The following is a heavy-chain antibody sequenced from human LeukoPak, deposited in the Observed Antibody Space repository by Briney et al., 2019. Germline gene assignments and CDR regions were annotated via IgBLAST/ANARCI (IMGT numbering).Heavy chain of an antibody. V-gene: IGHV1-24*01. CDR1: GYTLTELS. Sequence: GASVKVSCKVSGYTLTELSMHWVRQAPGKGLEWMGGFDPEDGETIYAQKFQGRVTMTEDTSTDTAYMELSSLRSEDTAVYYCAALKKYYYDSSGYAFDYWGQGTLVTVSS. CDR3: AALKKYYYDSSGYAFDY. J-gene: IGHJ4*02. CDR2: FDPEDGET. D-gene: IGHD3-22*01.